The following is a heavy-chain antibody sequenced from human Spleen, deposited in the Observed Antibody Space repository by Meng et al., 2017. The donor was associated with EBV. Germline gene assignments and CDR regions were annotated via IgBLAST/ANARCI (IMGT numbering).Heavy chain of an antibody. D-gene: IGHD3-16*01. CDR2: ISAYNGNT. Sequence: QSQRWQSEVGVQKPGAAVKLSCKASCYTFTSYGSSWVRQAPGQGLEWMGWISAYNGNTDYAQKFQGRLTITTDTFTNTAYMELRTLRSDDTAVYYCSRVRGTSDFWGPGTLVTVSS. CDR3: SRVRGTSDF. J-gene: IGHJ4*02. V-gene: IGHV1-18*01. CDR1: CYTFTSYG.